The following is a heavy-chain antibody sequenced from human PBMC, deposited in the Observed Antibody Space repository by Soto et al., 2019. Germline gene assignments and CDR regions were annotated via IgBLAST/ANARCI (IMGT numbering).Heavy chain of an antibody. CDR3: ARERAVGLVDY. Sequence: QVQLVQSGAEVKKPGASVKVSCKASGYTFTSYGISWVRQAPRQGLEWMGWISAYNGNIKYAQKLQGRVPMTTDTSTSTAYMELRRLRSDDTAVYYCARERAVGLVDYLGQGTLVTVSS. J-gene: IGHJ4*02. CDR1: GYTFTSYG. V-gene: IGHV1-18*01. CDR2: ISAYNGNI. D-gene: IGHD6-19*01.